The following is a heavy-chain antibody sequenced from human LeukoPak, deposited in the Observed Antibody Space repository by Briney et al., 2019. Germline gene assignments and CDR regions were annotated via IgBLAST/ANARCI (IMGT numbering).Heavy chain of an antibody. CDR2: IKYDGSEK. V-gene: IGHV3-7*01. Sequence: RGSLGLSCAASGFTLSGFWMNWVRQAPGKGLEWVANIKYDGSEKNYVDSVKGRFTISRDNAKNSLYLQMNSLRAEDTAVYYCARRNLLDSWGQGTLVTVSS. J-gene: IGHJ4*02. CDR1: GFTLSGFW. CDR3: ARRNLLDS.